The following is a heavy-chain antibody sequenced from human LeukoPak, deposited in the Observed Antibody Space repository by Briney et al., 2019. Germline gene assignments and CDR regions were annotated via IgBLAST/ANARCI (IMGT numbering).Heavy chain of an antibody. V-gene: IGHV1-46*03. CDR1: GYTFTSYY. CDR2: INPSGGST. Sequence: ASVKVSCKASGYTFTSYYMHWVRQAPGQGLEWMGIINPSGGSTSYAQKFQGRVTMTRDTSTSTVYMELSSLRSADTAVYYCAREGVAVAASFDYWGQGTLVTVSP. CDR3: AREGVAVAASFDY. J-gene: IGHJ4*02. D-gene: IGHD6-19*01.